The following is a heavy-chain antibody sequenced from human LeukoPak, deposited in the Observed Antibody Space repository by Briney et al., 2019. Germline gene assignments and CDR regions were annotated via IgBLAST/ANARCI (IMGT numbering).Heavy chain of an antibody. CDR2: ISAYNGNA. V-gene: IGHV1-18*01. Sequence: ASVKVSCKASGGTFSSYAISWVRQAPGQGLEWMGWISAYNGNANYAQKLQGRVTMTTDTSTSTAYMELRSLRSDDTAVYYCARDPPDEGYWGQGTLVTVSS. J-gene: IGHJ4*02. CDR3: ARDPPDEGY. CDR1: GGTFSSYA.